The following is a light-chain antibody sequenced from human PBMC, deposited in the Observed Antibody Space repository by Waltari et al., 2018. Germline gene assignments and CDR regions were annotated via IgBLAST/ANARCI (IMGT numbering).Light chain of an antibody. CDR3: AAWDDSLSALV. Sequence: QSVLTQPPPASGTPGQRVTISCSGSRSNIGRNYVYWYQQLPGTAPKLLIYMNNQRPSGVPDRFSGSKSGTSASLAISGLRSEDEADYYCAAWDDSLSALVFGGGTKLTVL. CDR2: MNN. CDR1: RSNIGRNY. V-gene: IGLV1-47*01. J-gene: IGLJ3*02.